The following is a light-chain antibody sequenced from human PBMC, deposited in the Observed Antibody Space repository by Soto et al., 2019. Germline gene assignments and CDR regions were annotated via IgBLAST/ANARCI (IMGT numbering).Light chain of an antibody. CDR1: SSDVGGYDY. J-gene: IGLJ1*01. Sequence: QSALTQAASVSGSPGQSITISCTGTSSDVGGYDYVSWYQQHPGKAPKLIIYDVSNRPSGVSNRFSGSKSGNTASLTISGLQAEDEAEYYCSSYISTSILNVFGTGTKVTVL. CDR3: SSYISTSILNV. V-gene: IGLV2-14*03. CDR2: DVS.